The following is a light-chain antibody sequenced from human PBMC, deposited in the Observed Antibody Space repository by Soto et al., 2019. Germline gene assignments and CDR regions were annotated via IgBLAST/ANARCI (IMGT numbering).Light chain of an antibody. CDR3: QQRSNWWT. CDR2: DAS. V-gene: IGKV3-11*01. J-gene: IGKJ1*01. CDR1: QSVSSY. Sequence: EIVLTQSPATLSLSPGERATLSCRASQSVSSYLAWYQQKPGQAPRLLIYDASNRATGIPARFSGSGSGTELTSNISSLEPEGFAVYYCQQRSNWWTFGQGTKVEIK.